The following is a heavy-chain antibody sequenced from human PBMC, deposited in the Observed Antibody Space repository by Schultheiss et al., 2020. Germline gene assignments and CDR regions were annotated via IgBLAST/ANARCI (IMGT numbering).Heavy chain of an antibody. CDR1: GFTFSSYG. CDR2: IWYDGSNK. V-gene: IGHV3-33*01. Sequence: GGSLRLSCAASGFTFSSYGMHWVRQAPGKGLEWVAVIWYDGSNKYYADSVKGRFTISRDNSKNTLYLQMNSLRAEDTAVYYCARSSIAARDYYYGMDVWGQGTTVTVSS. CDR3: ARSSIAARDYYYGMDV. D-gene: IGHD6-6*01. J-gene: IGHJ6*02.